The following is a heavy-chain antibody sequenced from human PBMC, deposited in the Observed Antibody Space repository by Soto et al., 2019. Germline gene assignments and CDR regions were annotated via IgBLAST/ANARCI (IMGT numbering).Heavy chain of an antibody. V-gene: IGHV1-69*08. Sequence: QVQLVQSGAEVKKPGSSVKVSCKASGGTFSSYTISWVRQAPGQGLEWMGRIIPILGIANYAQKFQGRVTITADKSTSTAYMELSSLRSEDTAAYYCAREEYYYGSGAFFDYWGQGTLVTVSS. CDR2: IIPILGIA. J-gene: IGHJ4*02. CDR3: AREEYYYGSGAFFDY. D-gene: IGHD3-10*01. CDR1: GGTFSSYT.